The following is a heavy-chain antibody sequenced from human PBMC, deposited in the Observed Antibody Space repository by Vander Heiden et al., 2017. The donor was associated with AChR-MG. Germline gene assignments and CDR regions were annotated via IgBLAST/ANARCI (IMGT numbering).Heavy chain of an antibody. Sequence: QVQLVESGGGVVQPGRSLRLSCAASGLTFSSYGMHWVRQAPGKGLEWVAVISYDGSNKYYADSVKGRFTISRDNSKNTLYLQMNSLRAEDTAVYYCASNYYYYGMDVWGQGTTVTVSS. CDR3: ASNYYYYGMDV. CDR1: GLTFSSYG. J-gene: IGHJ6*02. V-gene: IGHV3-30*03. CDR2: ISYDGSNK.